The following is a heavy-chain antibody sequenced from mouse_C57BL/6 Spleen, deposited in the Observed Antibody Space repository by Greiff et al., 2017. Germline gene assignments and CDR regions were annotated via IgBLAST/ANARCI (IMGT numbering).Heavy chain of an antibody. CDR2: ISDGGSYT. Sequence: DVMLVESGGGLVKPGGSLKLSCAASGFTFSSYAMSWVRQTPEKRLEWVATISDGGSYTYYPDNVKGRFTISRDNAKNNPYLQMSHLKSEDTAMYYCARGKTYGYTWFAYWGQGTLVTVSA. J-gene: IGHJ3*01. D-gene: IGHD2-2*01. CDR1: GFTFSSYA. CDR3: ARGKTYGYTWFAY. V-gene: IGHV5-4*03.